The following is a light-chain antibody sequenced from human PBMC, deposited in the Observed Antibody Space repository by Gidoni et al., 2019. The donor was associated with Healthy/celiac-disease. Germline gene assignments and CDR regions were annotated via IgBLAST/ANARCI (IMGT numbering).Light chain of an antibody. J-gene: IGLJ2*01. CDR1: SSDVGGYNY. CDR2: DVS. V-gene: IGLV2-11*01. Sequence: QSALTQPRPVSGSPGQSVTISCTGTSSDVGGYNYVSWYQHHPGKAPKLVIYDVSKRPSGVPDRFSSSKSGNTASLTISGLQAEDEVDYYCCSYAGSYTLVFGGGTKLTVL. CDR3: CSYAGSYTLV.